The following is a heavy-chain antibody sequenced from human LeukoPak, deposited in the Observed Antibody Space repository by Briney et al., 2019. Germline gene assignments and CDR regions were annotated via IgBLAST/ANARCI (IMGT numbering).Heavy chain of an antibody. CDR1: GFTFSSYA. D-gene: IGHD1-26*01. J-gene: IGHJ6*02. CDR3: ARAGSGSYGMDV. Sequence: GGSLRLSCAASGFTFSSYAMHWVRQAPGKGLEWVAVISYDGSNKYYADSVKGRFTISRDNSKNTLYLQMNSLRAEDTAVYYCARAGSGSYGMDVWGQGTTVTVSS. V-gene: IGHV3-30-3*01. CDR2: ISYDGSNK.